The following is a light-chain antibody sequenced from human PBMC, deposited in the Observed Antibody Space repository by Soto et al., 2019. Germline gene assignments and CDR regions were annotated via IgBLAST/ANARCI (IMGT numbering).Light chain of an antibody. CDR2: DAS. J-gene: IGKJ4*01. V-gene: IGKV3-20*01. CDR1: QSVNSN. CDR3: QQFSSYPLT. Sequence: EIVLTQSPGTLSLSPGERATLSCRASQSVNSNLAWYQQNPGQAPRLLIYDASSRATGIPDRFSGGGSGTDFTLTISRLEPEDFAVYYCQQFSSYPLTFGGGTKVDIK.